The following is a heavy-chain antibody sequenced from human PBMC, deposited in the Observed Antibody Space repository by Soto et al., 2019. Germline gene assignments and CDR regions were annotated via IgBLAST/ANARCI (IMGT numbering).Heavy chain of an antibody. CDR3: ALWGFRDGNKSKYTYSGMDV. CDR1: GGTFNSYT. V-gene: IGHV1-69*01. CDR2: IIPIFETA. D-gene: IGHD3-10*01. J-gene: IGHJ6*02. Sequence: QVQLVQSGAEVKKPGSSVKVSCKASGGTFNSYTISWVRQAPGQGLEWMGGIIPIFETANYAQKFQGRVAITADESTSAAYMQLRSLRSEDTAVYYCALWGFRDGNKSKYTYSGMDVWGQGTTVTVSS.